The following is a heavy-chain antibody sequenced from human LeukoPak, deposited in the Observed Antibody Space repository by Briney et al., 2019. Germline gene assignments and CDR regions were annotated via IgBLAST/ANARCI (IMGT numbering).Heavy chain of an antibody. J-gene: IGHJ4*02. CDR2: ISGSGDNT. V-gene: IGHV3-23*01. CDR1: GFIFSIYG. D-gene: IGHD3-10*01. Sequence: GALRLSCAASGFIFSIYGMSWVRQAPEKGLEWVSAISGSGDNTYYADSVKGRFTISRDNSKNTLYLEVISLTAEDTAVYYCAKDDAWLRFGEWSQGTLVTVSS. CDR3: AKDDAWLRFGE.